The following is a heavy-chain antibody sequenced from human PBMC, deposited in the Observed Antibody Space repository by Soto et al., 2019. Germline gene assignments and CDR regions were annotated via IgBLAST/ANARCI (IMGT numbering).Heavy chain of an antibody. CDR2: IYYSGST. Sequence: PSETLSLTCTVSGGSISSYYWSWIRQPPGKGLEWIGYIYYSGSTNYNPSLKSRVTISVDTSKNQFSLKLSSVTAADTAVYYCAREVRERWLTNSVWGQGTLVTVSS. D-gene: IGHD6-19*01. CDR3: AREVRERWLTNSV. J-gene: IGHJ4*02. V-gene: IGHV4-59*01. CDR1: GGSISSYY.